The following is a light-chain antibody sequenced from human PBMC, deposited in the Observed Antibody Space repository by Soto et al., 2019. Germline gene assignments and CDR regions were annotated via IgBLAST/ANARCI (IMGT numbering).Light chain of an antibody. CDR1: QSVSNTY. CDR3: QQYGTSPVT. J-gene: IGKJ2*01. V-gene: IGKV3-20*01. Sequence: EIVLTQSPGTLSLSPGERATLSCRASQSVSNTYLAWYQHKHGQAPRLLIYGASDRATGIPDRFSGSGSVTDFTLTISSLEPEDFALYYCQQYGTSPVTFGQGTKLEIK. CDR2: GAS.